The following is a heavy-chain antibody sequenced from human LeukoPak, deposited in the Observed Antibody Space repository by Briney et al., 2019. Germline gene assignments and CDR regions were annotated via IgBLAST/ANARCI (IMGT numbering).Heavy chain of an antibody. CDR1: GFTFSSYG. V-gene: IGHV3-33*01. D-gene: IGHD6-6*01. Sequence: PGRSLRLSCAASGFTFSSYGMHWVRQAPDKGLEWVAVIWYDGSNKYYADSVKGRFTISRDNSKNTLYLQMNSLRAEDTAVYYCARDHGAGQLVLVDYWGQGTLVTVSS. CDR3: ARDHGAGQLVLVDY. J-gene: IGHJ4*02. CDR2: IWYDGSNK.